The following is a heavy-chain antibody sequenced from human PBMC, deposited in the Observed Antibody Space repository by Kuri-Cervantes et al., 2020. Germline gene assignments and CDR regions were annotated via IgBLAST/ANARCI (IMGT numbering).Heavy chain of an antibody. Sequence: GESLKISCAASGFTFSSYAMSWVRQAPGKGLAWVSAISGSGGSTYYADSVKGRFTISRDNSKNALYLQMNSLRAEDTAVYYCAKAPSRQLTEDYWGQGTLVTVSS. V-gene: IGHV3-23*01. CDR3: AKAPSRQLTEDY. CDR2: ISGSGGST. CDR1: GFTFSSYA. D-gene: IGHD6-13*01. J-gene: IGHJ4*02.